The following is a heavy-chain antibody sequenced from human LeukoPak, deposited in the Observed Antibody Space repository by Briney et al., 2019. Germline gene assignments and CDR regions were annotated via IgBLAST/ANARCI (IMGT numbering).Heavy chain of an antibody. V-gene: IGHV4-59*01. D-gene: IGHD1-26*01. J-gene: IGHJ3*02. CDR3: ARGKRWELHAFDI. CDR1: GGSISSYY. Sequence: PSETLSLTCTVSGGSISSYYWSWIRQPPGKGLEWIGYIYYGGSTNYNPSLKSRVTISVDTSKNQFSLKLSSVTAADTAVYYCARGKRWELHAFDIWGQGTMVTVSS. CDR2: IYYGGST.